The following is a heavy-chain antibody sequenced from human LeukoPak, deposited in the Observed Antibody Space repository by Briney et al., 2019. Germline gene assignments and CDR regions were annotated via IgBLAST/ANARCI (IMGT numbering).Heavy chain of an antibody. CDR2: IYYSGST. V-gene: IGHV4-59*08. J-gene: IGHJ5*02. CDR3: ASLYYDFWA. D-gene: IGHD3-3*01. Sequence: PSETLSLICTVSGGSISSYYWSWIRQPPGKGLEWIGYIYYSGSTNYNPSLKSRVTISVDTSKNQFSLKLSSVTAADTAVYYCASLYYDFWAWGQGTLVTVSS. CDR1: GGSISSYY.